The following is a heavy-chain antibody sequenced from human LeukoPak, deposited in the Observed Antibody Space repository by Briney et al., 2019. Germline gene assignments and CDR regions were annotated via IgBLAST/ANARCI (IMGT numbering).Heavy chain of an antibody. Sequence: SETLSLTCTVSGGSISSSSYYWGWIRQPPGKGLEWIGSIYYSGSTYYNPSLKSRVTISVDTSKNQFSLKLSSVTAADTAVYYCASWVYDYYDSSYNYWGQGTLVTVSS. V-gene: IGHV4-39*07. D-gene: IGHD3-22*01. CDR1: GGSISSSSYY. J-gene: IGHJ4*02. CDR3: ASWVYDYYDSSYNY. CDR2: IYYSGST.